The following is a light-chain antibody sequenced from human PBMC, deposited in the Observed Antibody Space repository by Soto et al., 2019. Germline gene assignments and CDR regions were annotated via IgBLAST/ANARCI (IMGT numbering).Light chain of an antibody. CDR3: AAWDDSLNGVV. V-gene: IGLV1-44*01. CDR2: SNN. CDR1: SSNIGSNI. J-gene: IGLJ2*01. Sequence: QSVLTQPPSASGTPGQRVTISCSGSSSNIGSNIVNWYQQLPGTAPKLLIYSNNPRPSGVPHRFSGSKSGTSASLAISGLQSEDEDDYYCAAWDDSLNGVVFGGGTKLTVL.